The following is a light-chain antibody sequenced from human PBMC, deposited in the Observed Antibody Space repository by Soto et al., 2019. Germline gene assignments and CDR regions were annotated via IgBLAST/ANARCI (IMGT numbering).Light chain of an antibody. Sequence: DIVMTQSPDSLAVSLGERATINCKSSQSVLYSSNSKNSLAWYQQRPGQPPKLLIYWASTRESGVPDRLSGSGSGTDFTLTISSLQAEDVAVYYCQQYYVTPPTFGGGTKVEIK. CDR3: QQYYVTPPT. V-gene: IGKV4-1*01. CDR1: QSVLYSSNSKNS. CDR2: WAS. J-gene: IGKJ4*01.